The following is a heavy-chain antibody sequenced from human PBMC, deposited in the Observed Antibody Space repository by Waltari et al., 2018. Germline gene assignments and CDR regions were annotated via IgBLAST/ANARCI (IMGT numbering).Heavy chain of an antibody. J-gene: IGHJ3*02. Sequence: ELQLVESGGGLVQPGGSLRLSCAASGFTFSSYEMNWVRQAPGKGLEWVSYISSSGSTIYYADAGKGRCAISRDNSKNTLFLEMNSLKVEDTAVYFCAKGGPKYSGNPSALDTWGQGTMVTVSS. CDR3: AKGGPKYSGNPSALDT. V-gene: IGHV3-48*03. D-gene: IGHD1-26*01. CDR2: ISSSGSTI. CDR1: GFTFSSYE.